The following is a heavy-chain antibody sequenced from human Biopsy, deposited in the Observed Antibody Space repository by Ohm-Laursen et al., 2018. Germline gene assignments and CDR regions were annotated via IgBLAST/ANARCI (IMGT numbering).Heavy chain of an antibody. V-gene: IGHV1-8*01. D-gene: IGHD1-7*01. J-gene: IGHJ3*02. Sequence: SVKVSCKASGYTFSSYGIHWVRQASGQGLEWMGWMNPKSGDTGYAHKFQGRVTMSRNTSISTANLEMSSLRSEDTAVYYCARGRLSGTRRALDIWGQGTMVTVSS. CDR1: GYTFSSYG. CDR2: MNPKSGDT. CDR3: ARGRLSGTRRALDI.